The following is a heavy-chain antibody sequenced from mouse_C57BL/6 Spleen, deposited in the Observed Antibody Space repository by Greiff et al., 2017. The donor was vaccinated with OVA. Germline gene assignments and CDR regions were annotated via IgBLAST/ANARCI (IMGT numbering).Heavy chain of an antibody. D-gene: IGHD1-1*01. CDR3: ARDLVRGFDY. J-gene: IGHJ2*01. CDR2: INPNNGGT. Sequence: EVQLQRSGPELVKPGASVKMSCKASGYTFTDYNMHWVKQSHGKSLEWIGYINPNNGGTSYNQKFKGKATLTVNKTSSTAYMELRSLTSEDSAVYYCARDLVRGFDYWGQGTTLTVSS. CDR1: GYTFTDYN. V-gene: IGHV1-22*01.